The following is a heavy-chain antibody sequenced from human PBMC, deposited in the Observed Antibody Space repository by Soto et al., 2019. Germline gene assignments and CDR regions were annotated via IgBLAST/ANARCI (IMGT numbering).Heavy chain of an antibody. V-gene: IGHV4-30-4*01. J-gene: IGHJ6*02. CDR1: GGSISSGDYY. D-gene: IGHD2-2*01. Sequence: SEALSLTCSVSGGSISSGDYYWSWIRQPTGKGLEWIGYIYYSGSTYYNPSLKSRVTISVDTSKNQFSLKLSSVTAADTAVYYCARDVVQLPKFGYYYYGMDVWGQGTTVTVSS. CDR3: ARDVVQLPKFGYYYYGMDV. CDR2: IYYSGST.